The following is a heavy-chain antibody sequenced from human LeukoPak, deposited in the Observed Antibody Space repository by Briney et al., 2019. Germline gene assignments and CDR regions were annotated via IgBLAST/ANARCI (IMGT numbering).Heavy chain of an antibody. Sequence: PGGSLRLSCAASGFTFSSYAMSWVRQAPGKGLEWVSAISGSGGSTYYADSVKGRFTISRDNSKNTLYLQMNSLRAEDTAVYYCAKGGNVLLWFGEPHYYYSMDVWGQGTTVTVSS. V-gene: IGHV3-23*01. CDR1: GFTFSSYA. CDR3: AKGGNVLLWFGEPHYYYSMDV. J-gene: IGHJ6*02. CDR2: ISGSGGST. D-gene: IGHD3-10*01.